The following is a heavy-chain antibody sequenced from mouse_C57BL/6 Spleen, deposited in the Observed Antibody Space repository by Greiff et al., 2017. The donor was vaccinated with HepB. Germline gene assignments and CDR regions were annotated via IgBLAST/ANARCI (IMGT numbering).Heavy chain of an antibody. Sequence: EVKLVESGEGLVKPGGSLKLSCAASGFTFSSYAMSWVRQTPEKRLEWVATISDGGSYTYYPDNVKGRFTISRDNAKNNLYLQMSHLKSEDTAMYYCAREGDGYPNWYAMDYWGQGTSVTVSS. CDR2: ISDGGSYT. CDR3: AREGDGYPNWYAMDY. J-gene: IGHJ4*01. D-gene: IGHD2-3*01. V-gene: IGHV5-4*01. CDR1: GFTFSSYA.